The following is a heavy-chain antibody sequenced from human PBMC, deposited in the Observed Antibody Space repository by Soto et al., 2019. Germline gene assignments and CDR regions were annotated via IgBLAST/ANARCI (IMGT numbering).Heavy chain of an antibody. Sequence: TSVKVSCKASGYTFTSYYMHWVRQAPGQGLEWMGIINPSGGSTSYAQKFQGRVTMTRDTSTSTVYMELSSLRSEDTAVYYCASPVGRFGESKYYYYGMDVWGQGTTVTVSS. CDR3: ASPVGRFGESKYYYYGMDV. CDR2: INPSGGST. D-gene: IGHD3-10*01. V-gene: IGHV1-46*01. J-gene: IGHJ6*02. CDR1: GYTFTSYY.